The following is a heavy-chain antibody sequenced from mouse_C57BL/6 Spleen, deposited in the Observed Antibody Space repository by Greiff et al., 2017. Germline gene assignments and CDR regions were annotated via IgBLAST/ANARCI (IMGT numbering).Heavy chain of an antibody. D-gene: IGHD3-1*01. CDR3: ASRGTLTVSDWYFDV. J-gene: IGHJ1*03. Sequence: QVQLQQPGAELVMPGASVKLSCKASGYTFPSYWMHWVKQRPGQGLEWIGEIDPSDSYTNYNQKFKGKSTLTVDKSSSTAYMQLSSLTSEDSAVYYCASRGTLTVSDWYFDVWGTGTPSTVSS. V-gene: IGHV1-69*01. CDR1: GYTFPSYW. CDR2: IDPSDSYT.